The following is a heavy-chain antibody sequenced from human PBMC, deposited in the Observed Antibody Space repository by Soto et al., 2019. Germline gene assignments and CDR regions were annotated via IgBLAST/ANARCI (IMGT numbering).Heavy chain of an antibody. CDR1: GFTFSSYW. CDR3: ARENIRAKKVGGDYYDSSGYYYDGYYFDY. D-gene: IGHD3-22*01. J-gene: IGHJ4*02. V-gene: IGHV3-7*03. Sequence: GGSLRLSCAASGFTFSSYWMSWVRQAPGKGLEWVANIKQDGSEKYYVDSAKGRFTISRDNAKNSLYLQMNSLRAEDTAVYYCARENIRAKKVGGDYYDSSGYYYDGYYFDYWGQGTLVTVSS. CDR2: IKQDGSEK.